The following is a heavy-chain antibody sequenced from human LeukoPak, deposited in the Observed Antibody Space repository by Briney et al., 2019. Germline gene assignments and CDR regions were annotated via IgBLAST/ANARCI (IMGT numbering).Heavy chain of an antibody. CDR2: IRAYNGNT. CDR3: ARVEIGLRYFDWLLPIDY. D-gene: IGHD3-9*01. V-gene: IGHV1-18*04. CDR1: GYTFTSYG. Sequence: GASVKVSCTASGYTFTSYGNSRVRQAPGQGLEWMGWIRAYNGNTNYAQKLQGRVTMTTDTSTSTAYMELRSLRSDDTAVYYCARVEIGLRYFDWLLPIDYWGQGTLVTVSS. J-gene: IGHJ4*02.